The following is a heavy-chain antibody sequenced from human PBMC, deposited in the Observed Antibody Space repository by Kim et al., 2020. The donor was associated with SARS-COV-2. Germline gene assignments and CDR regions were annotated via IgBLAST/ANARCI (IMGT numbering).Heavy chain of an antibody. CDR3: AREGVGCSSTSCYGDY. J-gene: IGHJ4*02. V-gene: IGHV3-21*01. Sequence: SVKGRFTISRDNAKNSLYLQMNSLRAEDTAVYYCAREGVGCSSTSCYGDYWGQGTLVTVSS. D-gene: IGHD2-2*01.